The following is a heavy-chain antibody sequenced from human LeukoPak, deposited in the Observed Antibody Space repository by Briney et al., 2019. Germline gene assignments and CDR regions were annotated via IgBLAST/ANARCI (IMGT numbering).Heavy chain of an antibody. CDR3: ARDDALVATGSFDY. J-gene: IGHJ4*02. CDR2: IRTSNGDT. D-gene: IGHD5-12*01. CDR1: GYTFTNYG. V-gene: IGHV1-18*01. Sequence: ASVKVSCKASGYTFTNYGISWVRQAPGQGLEWVGWIRTSNGDTHYEEKFQGRVTMTTDTSTSTAYMELRSLRSDDTAVYYCARDDALVATGSFDYWGQGTLVTVSS.